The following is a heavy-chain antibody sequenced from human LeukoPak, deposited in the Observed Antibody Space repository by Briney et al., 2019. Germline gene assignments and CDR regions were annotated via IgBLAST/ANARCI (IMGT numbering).Heavy chain of an antibody. V-gene: IGHV3-66*01. CDR3: ARAYSGYVIDY. D-gene: IGHD5-12*01. CDR2: IYSGGST. Sequence: PGGSLRLSCAASGFTVSSNYMSWVRQAPGKGLEWVSVIYSGGSTYYADSVKGRFTISRDNSKNTLYLQMNSLRAEDTAVYYCARAYSGYVIDYWGQGTLVTVSS. J-gene: IGHJ4*02. CDR1: GFTVSSNY.